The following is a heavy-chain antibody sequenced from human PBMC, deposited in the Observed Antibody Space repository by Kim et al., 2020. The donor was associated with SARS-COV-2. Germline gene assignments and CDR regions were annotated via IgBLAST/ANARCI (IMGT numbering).Heavy chain of an antibody. Sequence: SVKVSCKASGGTFSSYAISWVRQAPGQGLEWMGGIIPIFGTANYAQKFQGRVTITADESTSTAYMELSSLRSEDTAVYYCARGKWRSRQGYYYYCMDVWGQGTTVTVSS. CDR3: ARGKWRSRQGYYYYCMDV. V-gene: IGHV1-69*13. CDR1: GGTFSSYA. J-gene: IGHJ6*02. CDR2: IIPIFGTA. D-gene: IGHD5-12*01.